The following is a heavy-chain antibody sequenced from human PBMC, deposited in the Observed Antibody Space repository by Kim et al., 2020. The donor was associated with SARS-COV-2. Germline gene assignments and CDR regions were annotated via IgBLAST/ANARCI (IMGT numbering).Heavy chain of an antibody. V-gene: IGHV3-48*02. CDR1: GFTFSSYS. CDR2: ISSSSNTI. Sequence: GGSLRLSCAASGFTFSSYSMNWVRQAPGKGLEWVSYISSSSNTIYYADSVKGRFTISRDNARNSLYLQMNSLRDEDTAVYYCARGYGSNCYDIFDIWGQGTMVTVSS. CDR3: ARGYGSNCYDIFDI. J-gene: IGHJ3*02. D-gene: IGHD6-13*01.